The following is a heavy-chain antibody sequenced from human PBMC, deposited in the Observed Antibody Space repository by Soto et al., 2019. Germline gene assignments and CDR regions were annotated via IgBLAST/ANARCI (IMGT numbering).Heavy chain of an antibody. D-gene: IGHD3-10*01. Sequence: ASVKVSCKASGYIFTSYGISWVRQAPGQGLEWMGWISTYNGNTNYAQKLQGRVTMTTDTSTSTAHMELRSLRSDDTAVYYCARDSMVRGVIQGMDVWAQGTTVTVSS. CDR1: GYIFTSYG. V-gene: IGHV1-18*01. J-gene: IGHJ6*02. CDR2: ISTYNGNT. CDR3: ARDSMVRGVIQGMDV.